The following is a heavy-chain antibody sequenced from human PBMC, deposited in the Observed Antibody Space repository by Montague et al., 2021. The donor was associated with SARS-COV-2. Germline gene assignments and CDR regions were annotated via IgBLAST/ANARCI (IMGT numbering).Heavy chain of an antibody. CDR2: IFVTGGT. D-gene: IGHD6-13*01. J-gene: IGHJ4*02. CDR1: FGSVKNYF. Sequence: SETPSLTSTVSFGSVKNYFWSWIRQPVGKGLEWIGRIFVTGGTKYTPSLKSRVTMSLDTSKNQFSLKLRSVTAADTAIYYCAGAFGSSFDFWGQGILVAVSS. V-gene: IGHV4-4*07. CDR3: AGAFGSSFDF.